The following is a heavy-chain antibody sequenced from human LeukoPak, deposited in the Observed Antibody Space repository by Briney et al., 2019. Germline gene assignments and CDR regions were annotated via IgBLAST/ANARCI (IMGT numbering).Heavy chain of an antibody. CDR2: INPNSGGT. J-gene: IGHJ3*02. Sequence: GASVKVSCKASGYTFTGYYMHWVRQAPGQGVEWMGWINPNSGGTNYAQKFQGWVTMTRDTSISTAYMELSRLRSDDTAVYYCARVASHCSGGSCYSFDAFDIWGQGAMVTVSS. V-gene: IGHV1-2*04. CDR1: GYTFTGYY. CDR3: ARVASHCSGGSCYSFDAFDI. D-gene: IGHD2-15*01.